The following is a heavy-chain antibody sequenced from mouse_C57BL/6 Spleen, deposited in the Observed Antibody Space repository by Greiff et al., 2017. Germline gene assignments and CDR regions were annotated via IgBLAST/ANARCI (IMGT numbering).Heavy chain of an antibody. CDR2: IYPGSGNT. V-gene: IGHV1-66*01. J-gene: IGHJ4*01. CDR1: GYSFTSYY. D-gene: IGHD1-1*01. Sequence: QVQLQQSGPELVKPGASVKISCKASGYSFTSYYIHWVKQRPGQGLEWIGWIYPGSGNTKYNEKFKGKATLTADTSSSTAYMQLSRLTSEDSAVYYCARTTGYAMDYWGQGTSVTVSS. CDR3: ARTTGYAMDY.